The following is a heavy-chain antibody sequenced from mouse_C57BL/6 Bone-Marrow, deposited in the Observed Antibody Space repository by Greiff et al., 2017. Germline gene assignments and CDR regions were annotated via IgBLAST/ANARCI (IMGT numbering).Heavy chain of an antibody. CDR1: GFTIKDDY. CDR3: SSYDGNYMDF. Sequence: VQLQQSGAELVRPGASVKLSCTASGFTIKDDYIHWVKQRPEQGLEWIGWIDPEIGDTEYASKFQGKATITSDTSSNTAYLQLSSLTSEDTAVYYCSSYDGNYMDFWGQGTPLTVAA. CDR2: IDPEIGDT. D-gene: IGHD2-3*01. V-gene: IGHV14-4*01. J-gene: IGHJ2*01.